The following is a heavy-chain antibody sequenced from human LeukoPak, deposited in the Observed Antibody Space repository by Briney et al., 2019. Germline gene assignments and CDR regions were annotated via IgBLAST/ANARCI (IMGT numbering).Heavy chain of an antibody. CDR1: GGXFSGYY. V-gene: IGHV4-34*01. J-gene: IGHJ4*02. Sequence: SETLSLTCAVYGGXFSGYYWSWIRQPPGKGREWLGEINHSGGTNYNPSLKSRVTISVDTSKNQFSLKLSSVTAADTAVYYCARGRVDIVVVPAAMSRYFDYWGQGTLVTVSS. CDR3: ARGRVDIVVVPAAMSRYFDY. CDR2: INHSGGT. D-gene: IGHD2-2*03.